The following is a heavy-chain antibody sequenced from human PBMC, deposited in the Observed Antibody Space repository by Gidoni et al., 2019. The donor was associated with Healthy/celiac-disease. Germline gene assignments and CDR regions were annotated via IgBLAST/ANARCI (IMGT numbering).Heavy chain of an antibody. CDR3: ATGPPAGYFYYGMDV. Sequence: EVQLVESGGGLVQPGGSLRLSCAASGFTFSSYWMSWVRQAPGKGLDWVANIKQDGSEKYYVDSVKGRFTISRDNAKNSLYLQMNSLRAEDTAVYYCATGPPAGYFYYGMDVWGQGTTVTVSS. CDR1: GFTFSSYW. D-gene: IGHD3-9*01. V-gene: IGHV3-7*02. J-gene: IGHJ6*02. CDR2: IKQDGSEK.